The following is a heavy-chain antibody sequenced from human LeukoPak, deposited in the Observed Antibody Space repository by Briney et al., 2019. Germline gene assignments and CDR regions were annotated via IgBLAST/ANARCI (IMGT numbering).Heavy chain of an antibody. J-gene: IGHJ6*02. CDR2: INHSGST. CDR1: GGSSSGYY. CDR3: ARGWFGRQYYYYYGMDV. Sequence: PSETLSLTCAVYGGSSSGYYWSWIRQPPGKGLEWIGEINHSGSTNYNPSLESRVTISVDTSKNQFSLKLSSVTAADTAVYYCARGWFGRQYYYYYGMDVWGQGTTVTVSS. D-gene: IGHD3-10*01. V-gene: IGHV4-34*01.